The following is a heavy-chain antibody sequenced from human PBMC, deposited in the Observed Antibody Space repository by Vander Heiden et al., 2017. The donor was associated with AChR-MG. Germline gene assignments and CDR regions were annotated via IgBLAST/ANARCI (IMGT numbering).Heavy chain of an antibody. J-gene: IGHJ4*02. CDR2: IIPILGIA. D-gene: IGHD3-22*01. CDR1: GGTFSSYA. Sequence: QVQLVQSGAEVKKPGSSVKVSCKASGGTFSSYAIRWVRQAPGQGLEWMGRIIPILGIANYAQKFQGRVTITADKSTSTAYMELSSLRSEDTAVYYCARDASPYDSSGYYYVNYFDYWGQGTLVTVSS. CDR3: ARDASPYDSSGYYYVNYFDY. V-gene: IGHV1-69*04.